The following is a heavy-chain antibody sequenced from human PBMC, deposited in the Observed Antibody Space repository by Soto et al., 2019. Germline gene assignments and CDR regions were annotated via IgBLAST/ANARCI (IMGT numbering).Heavy chain of an antibody. CDR3: AIINRGFSMVV. CDR2: IKHDGSEK. V-gene: IGHV3-7*01. CDR1: GFTFSAYW. J-gene: IGHJ6*01. Sequence: EVQLVESGGGLVQPGGSLRLSCAASGFTFSAYWMSWVRQTPGKGLEWVANIKHDGSEKYYVDSVKGRFTISRDNPKNSLLLEMNSLSAEATAVFYCAIINRGFSMVVWGQGTTVTVSS.